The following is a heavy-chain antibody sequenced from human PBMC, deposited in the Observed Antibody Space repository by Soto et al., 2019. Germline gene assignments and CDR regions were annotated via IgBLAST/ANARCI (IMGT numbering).Heavy chain of an antibody. Sequence: QVQLQESGPGLVKPSGTLSLTCAVSSGSISSSNWWSWVRQPPGKGLEGIGEIYHSGSTNYNPSLKSRVTISVDKSKNQFSLKLSSVTAADTAVYYCAVQLGYCSGGSCSNAFDIWGQGTMVPVSS. D-gene: IGHD2-15*01. CDR1: SGSISSSNW. CDR3: AVQLGYCSGGSCSNAFDI. V-gene: IGHV4-4*02. CDR2: IYHSGST. J-gene: IGHJ3*02.